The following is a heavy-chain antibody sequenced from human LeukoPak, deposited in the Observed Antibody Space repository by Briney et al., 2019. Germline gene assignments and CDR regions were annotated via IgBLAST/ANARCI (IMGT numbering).Heavy chain of an antibody. Sequence: SGPALLKPQYTLTLPFTFSVDSLSTSGMCVSWIRQPPGKALEWLARIDWDDDNYYSTSLKTRLTISKNTSKNQLVLTMTNMDPVDTASYYCARYYYDSSADSFDLWGRGTLVTVSS. CDR2: IDWDDDN. CDR3: ARYYYDSSADSFDL. D-gene: IGHD3-22*01. CDR1: VDSLSTSGMC. V-gene: IGHV2-70*11. J-gene: IGHJ2*01.